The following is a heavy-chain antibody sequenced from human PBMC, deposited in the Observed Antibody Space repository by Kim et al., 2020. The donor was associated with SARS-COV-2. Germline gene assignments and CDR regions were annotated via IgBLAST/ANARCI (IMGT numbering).Heavy chain of an antibody. CDR3: ARGEAWFDT. V-gene: IGHV1-18*01. Sequence: KGDTEDAQRLQGRVTMTADRSTNTVFLDLSSLTSADTAIYYCARGEAWFDTWGQGTLVTVSS. CDR2: KGDT. J-gene: IGHJ5*02.